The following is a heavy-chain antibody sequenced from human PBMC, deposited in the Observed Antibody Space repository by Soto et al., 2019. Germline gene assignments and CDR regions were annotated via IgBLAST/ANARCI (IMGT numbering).Heavy chain of an antibody. CDR2: IYYSGST. Sequence: SETLSLTCTVSGGSISSSSYYWGWIRQPPGKGLEWIGSIYYSGSTYYNPSLKSRVTISVDTSKNQFSLKLSSVTAADTAVYYCARHGKSDFWSGYSLYYYYYMDVWGKGTTVTVSS. D-gene: IGHD3-3*01. V-gene: IGHV4-39*01. CDR1: GGSISSSSYY. J-gene: IGHJ6*03. CDR3: ARHGKSDFWSGYSLYYYYYMDV.